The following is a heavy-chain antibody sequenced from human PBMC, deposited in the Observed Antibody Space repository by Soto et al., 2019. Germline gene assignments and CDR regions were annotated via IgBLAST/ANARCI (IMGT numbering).Heavy chain of an antibody. V-gene: IGHV1-8*01. CDR1: GYTFTSYE. CDR3: ARGTRASMVRGRLFRWIDP. Sequence: QVQLVQSGAEATKPGASVKVSCKASGYTFTSYEINWGWQATGQGLEWMGWMNPNSGNTAYAQKCQGRVTMTRNTSICTAYMGLSSLRSEDTAVYYYARGTRASMVRGRLFRWIDPWGQGTLVTVSS. D-gene: IGHD3-10*01. CDR2: MNPNSGNT. J-gene: IGHJ5*02.